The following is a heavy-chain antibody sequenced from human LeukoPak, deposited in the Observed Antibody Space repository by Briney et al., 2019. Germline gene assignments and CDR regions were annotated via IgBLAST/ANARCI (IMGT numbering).Heavy chain of an antibody. CDR3: ARDYPADH. CDR1: GFTFSRFP. V-gene: IGHV3-30-3*01. J-gene: IGHJ4*02. Sequence: GRSLRLSCAASGFTFSRFPMHWVRQAPGKGLDWVALISSDGGDKKYADSVKGRFTMSRDNSKNTLYLQLHSLRVEDTAVYYCARDYPADHWGQGTLVTVSS. CDR2: ISSDGGDK.